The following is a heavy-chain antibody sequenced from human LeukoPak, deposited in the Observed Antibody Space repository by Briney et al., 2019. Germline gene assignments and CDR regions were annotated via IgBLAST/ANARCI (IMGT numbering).Heavy chain of an antibody. CDR1: GFTFSSYA. CDR3: AKDRGRYYDSSGYYWGYYFDS. CDR2: ISYDGSNK. J-gene: IGHJ4*02. V-gene: IGHV3-30-3*01. Sequence: GGSLRLSCAASGFTFSSYAMHWVRQAPGKGLEWVAVISYDGSNKYYADSVKGRFTISRDNSKNTLYLQMSSLRAEDTAVYYCAKDRGRYYDSSGYYWGYYFDSWGQGILVTVST. D-gene: IGHD3-22*01.